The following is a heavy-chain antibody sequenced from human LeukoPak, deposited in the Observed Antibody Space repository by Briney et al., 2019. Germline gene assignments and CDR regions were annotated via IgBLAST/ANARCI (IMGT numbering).Heavy chain of an antibody. V-gene: IGHV3-74*03. Sequence: GGSLRLSCAASGFTFSNYWMHWVRQAPGKGLGWVSRISTDGSSTTYADSVKGRFTISRDNAKNTLYLEMNSLRAEDTAVYYCARDRYCTTTRCSDYWDQGTLVTVSS. J-gene: IGHJ4*02. CDR3: ARDRYCTTTRCSDY. CDR1: GFTFSNYW. D-gene: IGHD2-2*01. CDR2: ISTDGSST.